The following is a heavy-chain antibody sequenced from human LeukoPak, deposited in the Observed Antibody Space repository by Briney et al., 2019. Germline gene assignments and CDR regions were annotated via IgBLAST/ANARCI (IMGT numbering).Heavy chain of an antibody. CDR3: VRRVRYFGQNDY. CDR1: GASFSDYY. CDR2: IYYSGST. V-gene: IGHV4-59*08. J-gene: IGHJ4*02. Sequence: SETLSLTCTVSGASFSDYYWSWIRQPPGKGLEWIAHIYYSGSTNYNPSLKSRVTISVDTSNNQFSLDLRSVTAADSAVYYCVRRVRYFGQNDYWGQGTLVTVSS. D-gene: IGHD3-9*01.